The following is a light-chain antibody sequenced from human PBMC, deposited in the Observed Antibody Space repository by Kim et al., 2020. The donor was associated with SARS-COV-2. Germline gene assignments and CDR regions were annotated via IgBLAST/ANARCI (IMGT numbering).Light chain of an antibody. CDR1: QSVSSN. J-gene: IGKJ1*01. V-gene: IGKV3-15*01. CDR2: GAS. Sequence: PGETATLACRASQSVSSNVAWYQQKPGQAPRLLIYGASTRATDIPARFSGSGSGTDFTLTISSLQSEDLAVYHCQQYDDWPPWTFGQGTKVDIK. CDR3: QQYDDWPPWT.